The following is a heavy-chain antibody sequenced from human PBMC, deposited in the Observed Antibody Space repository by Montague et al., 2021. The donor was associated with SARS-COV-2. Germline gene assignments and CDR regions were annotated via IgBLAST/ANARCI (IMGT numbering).Heavy chain of an antibody. CDR3: ARGSGWMGNAFDI. D-gene: IGHD6-19*01. CDR2: IYYSGST. J-gene: IGHJ3*02. Sequence: SETRSLTCTVSGGSVSGYYWSWIRQPPGKGLEWIGYIYYSGSTNYNPSLKSRVTISVDTSKNQFSLKLSSVTAAGTAVYYCARGSGWMGNAFDIWGQGTMVTVSS. V-gene: IGHV4-59*02. CDR1: GGSVSGYY.